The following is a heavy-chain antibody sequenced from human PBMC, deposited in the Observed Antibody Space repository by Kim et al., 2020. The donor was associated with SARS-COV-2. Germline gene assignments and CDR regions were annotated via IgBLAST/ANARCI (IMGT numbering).Heavy chain of an antibody. CDR1: GGSINTYF. CDR3: ARGFLVRGIMVSMDA. V-gene: IGHV4-59*01. J-gene: IGHJ6*02. D-gene: IGHD3-10*01. CDR2: IYYTGIT. Sequence: SETLSLTCTVSGGSINTYFWSWIRQSPGTGLEWIGYIYYTGITKYNPSLKSRVTMSVDTSKNQVSLKVSSMTAADTAVYYCARGFLVRGIMVSMDAWGQG.